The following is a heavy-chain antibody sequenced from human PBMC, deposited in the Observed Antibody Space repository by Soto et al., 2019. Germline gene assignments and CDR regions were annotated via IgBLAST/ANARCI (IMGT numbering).Heavy chain of an antibody. D-gene: IGHD6-6*01. Sequence: PSETLSLTCTVSGGTISSGHYYWSWIRQHPGKGLEWIEYIYYSGNTYYNPSLKSRVSISVDTSNKEFSLKLRSVTAADTAVYYCARDRYSNSNYNYYGMDVWGQGTTVT. V-gene: IGHV4-31*03. CDR3: ARDRYSNSNYNYYGMDV. J-gene: IGHJ6*02. CDR2: IYYSGNT. CDR1: GGTISSGHYY.